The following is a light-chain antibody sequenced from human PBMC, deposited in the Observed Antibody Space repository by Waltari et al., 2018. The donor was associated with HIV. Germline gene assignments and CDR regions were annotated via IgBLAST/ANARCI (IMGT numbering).Light chain of an antibody. CDR1: SSDVGGYNY. CDR2: EVS. Sequence: QSALTQPPSASGSPGQSVTISCTGTSSDVGGYNYVSWYQQHPGKAPKLMIYEVSKRHSGVPDRFSGSKSGNTASLTVSGLQAEDEADYYCSSSRVFGGGTKLTVL. V-gene: IGLV2-8*01. J-gene: IGLJ3*02. CDR3: SSSRV.